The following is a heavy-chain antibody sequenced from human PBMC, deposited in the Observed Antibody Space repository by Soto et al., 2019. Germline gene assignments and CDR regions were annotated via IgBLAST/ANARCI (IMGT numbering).Heavy chain of an antibody. CDR1: GFTLSNYG. V-gene: IGHV3-30-3*01. Sequence: GGSLRLSCAASGFTLSNYGMHWVRQAPGKGLEWVATLSYDGSKKDYADSVKGRFTISRDISKNALYLQLNNLRVEDTAVYYCARLHYDSSGYFHYRGQGTLVTVSS. D-gene: IGHD3-22*01. J-gene: IGHJ4*02. CDR2: LSYDGSKK. CDR3: ARLHYDSSGYFHY.